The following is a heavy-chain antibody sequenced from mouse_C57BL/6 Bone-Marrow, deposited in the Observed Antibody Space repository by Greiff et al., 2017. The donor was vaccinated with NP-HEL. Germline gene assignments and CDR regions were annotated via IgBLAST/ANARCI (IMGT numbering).Heavy chain of an antibody. V-gene: IGHV1-15*01. D-gene: IGHD2-4*01. Sequence: VQLQESGAELVRPGASVTLSCKASGYTFTDYEMHWVKQTPVHGLEWIGAIDPETGGTAYNQKFKGKAILTADKSSSTAYMELRSLTSEDSAVYYCTRSYDYPWYFDVWGTGTTVTVSS. J-gene: IGHJ1*03. CDR1: GYTFTDYE. CDR2: IDPETGGT. CDR3: TRSYDYPWYFDV.